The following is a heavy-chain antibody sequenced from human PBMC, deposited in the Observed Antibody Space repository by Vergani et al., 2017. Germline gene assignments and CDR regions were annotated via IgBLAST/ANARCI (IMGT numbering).Heavy chain of an antibody. CDR1: GFTFSSYA. D-gene: IGHD2-21*01. CDR2: IRGSGGNT. V-gene: IGHV3-23*01. Sequence: EVQLLESGGNLIQPGGSLRLSCGASGFTFSSYAMTWVRLAPGKGLQWVSAIRGSGGNTVYTDSVKGRFTISRDNSKDTLYLQMNSLRVEDTAIYYCAKARDPNCKGGNCYSYYYGLDLWGQGTTVTVSS. J-gene: IGHJ6*02. CDR3: AKARDPNCKGGNCYSYYYGLDL.